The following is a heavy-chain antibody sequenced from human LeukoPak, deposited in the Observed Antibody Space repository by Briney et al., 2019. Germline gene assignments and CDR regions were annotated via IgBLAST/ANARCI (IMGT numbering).Heavy chain of an antibody. CDR3: ARGPYGDYYDY. D-gene: IGHD4-17*01. V-gene: IGHV4-59*08. CDR1: GGSINNYY. Sequence: SETLSLTCTVSGGSINNYYRSWIRQPPGKGLEWIGYIYYSGSANYNPSLKSRVTILVDTSKNQFSLQLSSVTAADTAVYYCARGPYGDYYDYWGQGTLVTVSS. J-gene: IGHJ4*02. CDR2: IYYSGSA.